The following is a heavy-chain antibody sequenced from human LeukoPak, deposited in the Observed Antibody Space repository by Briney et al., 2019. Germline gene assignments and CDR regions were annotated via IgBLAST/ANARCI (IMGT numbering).Heavy chain of an antibody. Sequence: ASVKVSCKASGYIFTGYYMHWVRQAPGQGLEWMGWISPTSGGTNYAQKFQGRVTMTRDTSISTAYMELSRLRFDDTAVYYCARGATAGRFSLRPTGAYYMDVWGKGTTVTVSS. D-gene: IGHD6-13*01. J-gene: IGHJ6*03. CDR1: GYIFTGYY. CDR2: ISPTSGGT. CDR3: ARGATAGRFSLRPTGAYYMDV. V-gene: IGHV1-2*02.